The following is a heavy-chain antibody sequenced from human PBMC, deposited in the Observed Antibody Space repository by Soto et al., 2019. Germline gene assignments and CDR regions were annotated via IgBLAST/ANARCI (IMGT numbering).Heavy chain of an antibody. CDR1: GFTFSSYA. CDR2: ISGSGGST. J-gene: IGHJ6*02. V-gene: IGHV3-23*01. Sequence: VGSLRLSCAASGFTFSSYAMSWVRQAPGKGLEWVSAISGSGGSTYYADSVKGRFTISRDNSKNTLYLQMNSLRAEDTAVYYCAKGFYDPPNYYYYGMDVWGQGTTVTVSS. D-gene: IGHD5-12*01. CDR3: AKGFYDPPNYYYYGMDV.